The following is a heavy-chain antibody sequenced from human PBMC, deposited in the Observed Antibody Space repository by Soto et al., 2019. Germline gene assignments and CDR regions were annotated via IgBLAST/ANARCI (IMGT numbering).Heavy chain of an antibody. D-gene: IGHD3-22*01. CDR3: ARHYDSSTYYFDY. CDR1: GFTFSDYY. V-gene: IGHV3-11*06. J-gene: IGHJ4*02. CDR2: ICSSSSYT. Sequence: PGGSLRLSCAASGFTFSDYYVSWIRQAPGKGLEWVSYICSSSSYTNYADSVKGRFTISRDNAKNSLYLQMNSLRAEDTAVYYYARHYDSSTYYFDYWGQGTLVTVSS.